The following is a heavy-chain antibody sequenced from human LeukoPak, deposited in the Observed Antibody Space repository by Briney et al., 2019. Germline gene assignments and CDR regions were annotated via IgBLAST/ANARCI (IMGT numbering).Heavy chain of an antibody. CDR2: IVGSGSTI. D-gene: IGHD5-18*01. Sequence: GGSLRLSCAASGFTFSSYEMNWVRPAPGKGLEWVSYIVGSGSTINYADSVKGRFTISKDNAKNSLFLQMNSLRAEDTAIYYCARVGYSYGTSFDYWGQGTLVTVSS. CDR1: GFTFSSYE. J-gene: IGHJ4*02. V-gene: IGHV3-48*03. CDR3: ARVGYSYGTSFDY.